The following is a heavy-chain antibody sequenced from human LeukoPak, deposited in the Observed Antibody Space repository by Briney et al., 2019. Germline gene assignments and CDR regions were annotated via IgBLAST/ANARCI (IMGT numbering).Heavy chain of an antibody. V-gene: IGHV3-23*01. D-gene: IGHD3-3*01. CDR1: GGSISSYY. Sequence: PSETLSLTCTVSGGSISSYYWSWVRQAPGKGLEWVSAISGSGGSTYYADSVKGRFTISRDNSKNTLYLQMNSLRAEDTAVYYCAKQPVVNYDFWSGYKKAGYYYYYYMDVWGKGTTVTVSS. J-gene: IGHJ6*03. CDR3: AKQPVVNYDFWSGYKKAGYYYYYYMDV. CDR2: ISGSGGST.